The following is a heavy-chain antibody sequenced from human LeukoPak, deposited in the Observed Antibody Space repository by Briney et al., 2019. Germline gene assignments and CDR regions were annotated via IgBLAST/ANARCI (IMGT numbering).Heavy chain of an antibody. CDR1: GYTFTGYY. CDR3: ARVDIRDSSSWLDY. V-gene: IGHV1-18*04. J-gene: IGHJ4*02. Sequence: ASVKVSCKASGYTFTGYYMHWVRQAPGQGLEWMGWISAYNGNTNYAQKLQGRVTMTTDTSTSTAYMELRSLRSDDTAVYYCARVDIRDSSSWLDYWGQGTLVTVSS. CDR2: ISAYNGNT. D-gene: IGHD6-13*01.